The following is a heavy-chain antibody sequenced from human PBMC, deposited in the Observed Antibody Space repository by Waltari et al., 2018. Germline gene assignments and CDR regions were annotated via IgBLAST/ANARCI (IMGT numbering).Heavy chain of an antibody. CDR1: GYSISSGYY. J-gene: IGHJ3*02. Sequence: QVQLQESGPGLVKPSETLSPTCAVSGYSISSGYYWGWIRQPPGKGLEWIGSLYSSGSILHSGSTYYTPSSKIRVTISVDTSKNQFSLKRSSVTAADTAVYYCARPTGGSRIAAAGPPEDDAFDIWGQGTMVIVSS. CDR3: ARPTGGSRIAAAGPPEDDAFDI. D-gene: IGHD6-13*01. V-gene: IGHV4-38-2*01. CDR2: LYSSGSILHSGST.